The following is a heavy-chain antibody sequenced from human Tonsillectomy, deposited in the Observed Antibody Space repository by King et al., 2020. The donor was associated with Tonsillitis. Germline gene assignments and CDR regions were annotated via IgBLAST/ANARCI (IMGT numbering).Heavy chain of an antibody. J-gene: IGHJ6*02. CDR3: AKACSGGSPYRKAYYYYYGMDV. Sequence: VQLVESGGGLVQPGGSLRLSCAASGFTFSSYAMSWVRQAPGKGLEGVSAISGSGGSTYYADSVKGRFTISRDNSKNTLYLQMNRLRAEDTSVYYCAKACSGGSPYRKAYYYYYGMDVWGQGTTVTVSS. V-gene: IGHV3-23*04. CDR1: GFTFSSYA. D-gene: IGHD2-15*01. CDR2: ISGSGGST.